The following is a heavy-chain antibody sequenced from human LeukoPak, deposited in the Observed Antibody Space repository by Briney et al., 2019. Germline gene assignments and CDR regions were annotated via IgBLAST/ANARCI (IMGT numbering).Heavy chain of an antibody. V-gene: IGHV3-23*01. J-gene: IGHJ3*02. D-gene: IGHD2-21*02. CDR2: ISGRGVST. Sequence: GGSLRLSCAASGFSFSNYGMNWVRQAPGKGLEWVSGISGRGVSTYYADSLKGRFTVSRDNSKNTVFLQMNSLRAEDTAVYYCAKTVVVTGNPRAFDIWGQGTMVTVSS. CDR1: GFSFSNYG. CDR3: AKTVVVTGNPRAFDI.